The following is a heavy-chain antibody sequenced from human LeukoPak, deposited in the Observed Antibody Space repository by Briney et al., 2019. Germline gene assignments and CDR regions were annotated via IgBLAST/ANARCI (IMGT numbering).Heavy chain of an antibody. D-gene: IGHD1-26*01. CDR3: ARRATTGFFDY. CDR1: WYSFTSYW. Sequence: GESLKISCKGSWYSFTSYWVGWGRQMPGESPEWMGIIYPGDSDTRYSPSFQGQVTISADKSISTAYLQWSSLKASDTAMYYCARRATTGFFDYWGQGTLVTVSS. V-gene: IGHV5-51*01. CDR2: IYPGDSDT. J-gene: IGHJ4*02.